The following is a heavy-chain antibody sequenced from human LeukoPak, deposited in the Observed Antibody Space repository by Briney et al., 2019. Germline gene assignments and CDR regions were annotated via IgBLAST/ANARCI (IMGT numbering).Heavy chain of an antibody. Sequence: SQTLSLTCAISGDTVSSSSAAWNWIRQSPSRGLEWLGRTYYRSKWYNHYSVSVKGRITINADTSKSQFSLQLSSVTPEDTAVYYCARGNSGYFDYWGQGTLVTVSS. J-gene: IGHJ4*02. CDR1: GDTVSSSSAA. CDR2: TYYRSKWYN. CDR3: ARGNSGYFDY. D-gene: IGHD3-22*01. V-gene: IGHV6-1*01.